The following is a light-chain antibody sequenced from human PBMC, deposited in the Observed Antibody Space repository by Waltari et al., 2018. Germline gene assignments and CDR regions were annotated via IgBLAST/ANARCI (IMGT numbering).Light chain of an antibody. Sequence: CRASQSVSSSYLAWYQQRPGQAPRLLIYGASSRATGIPDRFSGSGSGTDFTLTISRLEPEDFAVYYCQQYGSSPRTFGPGTKVDIK. J-gene: IGKJ3*01. CDR1: QSVSSSY. CDR3: QQYGSSPRT. CDR2: GAS. V-gene: IGKV3-20*01.